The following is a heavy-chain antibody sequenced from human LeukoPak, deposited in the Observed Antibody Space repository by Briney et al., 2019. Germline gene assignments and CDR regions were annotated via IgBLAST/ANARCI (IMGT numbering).Heavy chain of an antibody. CDR3: ARGPGLVRLGFDY. V-gene: IGHV4-34*01. D-gene: IGHD2/OR15-2a*01. CDR1: GGSFSGYY. CDR2: INHSGST. Sequence: SDTLSLTCAVYGGSFSGYYWSWIRQPPGKGLEWIGEINHSGSTNYNPSLKSRVTISVDTSKNQFSLKLSSVTAADTAVYYCARGPGLVRLGFDYWGQGTLVTVSS. J-gene: IGHJ4*02.